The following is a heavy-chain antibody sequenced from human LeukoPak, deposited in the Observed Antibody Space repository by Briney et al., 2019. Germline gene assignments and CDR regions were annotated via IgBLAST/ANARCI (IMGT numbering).Heavy chain of an antibody. V-gene: IGHV5-51*01. J-gene: IGHJ6*02. D-gene: IGHD3-3*01. CDR2: IYPGDSHT. Sequence: GESLKISCKGSGYSFASYWIAWVRQMPGKGLEWMGIIYPGDSHTRYSPSFQGQVTISADKSISTAYLQWSSLKASDTAMYYCAIRSSIFGVAYGMDVWGQGTTVTVCS. CDR1: GYSFASYW. CDR3: AIRSSIFGVAYGMDV.